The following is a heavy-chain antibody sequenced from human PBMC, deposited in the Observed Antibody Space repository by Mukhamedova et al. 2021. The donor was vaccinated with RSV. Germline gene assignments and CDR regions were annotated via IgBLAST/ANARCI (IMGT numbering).Heavy chain of an antibody. V-gene: IGHV3-23*01. D-gene: IGHD1-26*01. CDR2: TSGSGGST. J-gene: IGHJ4*02. CDR3: AKGFSGFSGSFPGD. Sequence: GLEWVSGTSGSGGSTYYADSVKGRFTISRDNSKNTLYLQMNSLRAEDTAVYYCAKGFSGFSGSFPGDWGQGTLVTVSS.